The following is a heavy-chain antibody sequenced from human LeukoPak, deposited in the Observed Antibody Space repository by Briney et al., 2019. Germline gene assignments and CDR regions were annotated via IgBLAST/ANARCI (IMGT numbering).Heavy chain of an antibody. CDR3: ARVSGFGEFLFDY. V-gene: IGHV4-39*01. J-gene: IGHJ4*02. D-gene: IGHD3-10*01. CDR1: GFTFSTYW. CDR2: IYYSGST. Sequence: GSLRLSCAASGFTFSTYWMGWIRQPPGKGLEWIGSIYYSGSTYYNPSLKSRVTISVDTSKNQFSLKLSSVTAADTAVYYCARVSGFGEFLFDYWGQGTLVTVSS.